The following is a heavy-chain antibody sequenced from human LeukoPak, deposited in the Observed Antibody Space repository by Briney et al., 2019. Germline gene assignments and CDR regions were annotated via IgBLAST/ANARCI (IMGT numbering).Heavy chain of an antibody. V-gene: IGHV3-74*01. Sequence: GGSLRLSWAASGFTFSSYWMHWVRQAPEKGLVWVSRINGDGGSTNYADSVKGRFTISRDNAENTLYLQMNSLRAEDTAVYYCARADSSKTRSFDYWGQGTLVTVSS. D-gene: IGHD3-22*01. J-gene: IGHJ4*02. CDR2: INGDGGST. CDR1: GFTFSSYW. CDR3: ARADSSKTRSFDY.